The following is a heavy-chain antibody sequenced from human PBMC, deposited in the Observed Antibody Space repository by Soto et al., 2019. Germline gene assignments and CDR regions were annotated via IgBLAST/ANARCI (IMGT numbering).Heavy chain of an antibody. CDR3: ARHVGGYYYYMDV. D-gene: IGHD2-15*01. Sequence: LSLTCTVSGGSVSSGSYYWGWIRQPPGKGLEWIGSIYYSGNTYYNPSLKSRVTISIDTSKNQFSLKLSSVTAADTAMYYCARHVGGYYYYMDVWGKGTTVTVSS. CDR2: IYYSGNT. J-gene: IGHJ6*03. V-gene: IGHV4-39*01. CDR1: GGSVSSGSYY.